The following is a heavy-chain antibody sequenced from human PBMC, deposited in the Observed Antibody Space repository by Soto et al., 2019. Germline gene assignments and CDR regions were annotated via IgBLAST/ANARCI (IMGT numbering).Heavy chain of an antibody. Sequence: VQLLESGGDLVQPGGSLRVSCAGSGFTFGNYAMTWVRQAPGKGLEWVSSITGNGGLTDYADSVKGRFTVSRDNSENMLFLQMYSLRADDAAIYFCAMDPNGDYFGAFDFWGQGTLVTVSS. CDR1: GFTFGNYA. CDR2: ITGNGGLT. V-gene: IGHV3-23*01. J-gene: IGHJ3*01. CDR3: AMDPNGDYFGAFDF. D-gene: IGHD4-17*01.